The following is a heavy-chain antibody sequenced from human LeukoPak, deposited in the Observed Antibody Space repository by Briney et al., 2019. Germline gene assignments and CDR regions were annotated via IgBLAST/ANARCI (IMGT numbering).Heavy chain of an antibody. V-gene: IGHV4-59*01. D-gene: IGHD4/OR15-4a*01. CDR2: IYYSGST. Sequence: SETLSLTCTVSGGSISSYYWSWVRQPPGKGLEWIGYIYYSGSTNYNPSLKSRVTISVDTSKNQFSLKLSSVTAADTAVYYCARVKLTETYWYFDLWGRGTLVTVSS. CDR1: GGSISSYY. J-gene: IGHJ2*01. CDR3: ARVKLTETYWYFDL.